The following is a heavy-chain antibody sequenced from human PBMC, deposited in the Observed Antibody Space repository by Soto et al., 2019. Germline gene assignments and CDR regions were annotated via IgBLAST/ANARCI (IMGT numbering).Heavy chain of an antibody. CDR3: ARDPPGIAASGAGG. Sequence: LRLSCAASGFTVSNNYMRWVRQAPGKGLEWVSLIYSGGNTHYADSVKGRFTISRDNSKNTLFLQMNSLRVEDTAVYYCARDPPGIAASGAGGWGQGTLVTVSS. CDR1: GFTVSNNY. D-gene: IGHD6-13*01. V-gene: IGHV3-53*01. J-gene: IGHJ4*02. CDR2: IYSGGNT.